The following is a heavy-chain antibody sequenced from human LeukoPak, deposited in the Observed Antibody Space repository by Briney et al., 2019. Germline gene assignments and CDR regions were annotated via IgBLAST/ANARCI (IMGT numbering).Heavy chain of an antibody. CDR1: GFTVSSIY. V-gene: IGHV3-53*01. CDR2: IYNDGNT. Sequence: GGSLRLSCAVSGFTVSSIYMSWVRQAPGKGLEWVSFIYNDGNTYYADSMKGRFSISRDSSRNTLYLQMNSLGVEDTAVYYCAGDTHSSNWYDHWGQGTLVTVSS. J-gene: IGHJ5*02. CDR3: AGDTHSSNWYDH. D-gene: IGHD6-13*01.